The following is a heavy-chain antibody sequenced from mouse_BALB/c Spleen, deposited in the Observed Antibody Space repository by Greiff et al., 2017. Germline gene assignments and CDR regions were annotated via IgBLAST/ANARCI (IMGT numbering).Heavy chain of an antibody. CDR2: ISSGSSTI. D-gene: IGHD4-1*01. Sequence: EVQGVESGGGLVQPGGSRKLSCAASGFTFSSFGMHWVRQAPEKGLEWVAYISSGSSTIYYADTVRGRFTISRDNPKNTLFLQMTSLRSEDTARYYCARRWDFDYWGQGTTLTVSS. J-gene: IGHJ2*01. CDR3: ARRWDFDY. V-gene: IGHV5-17*02. CDR1: GFTFSSFG.